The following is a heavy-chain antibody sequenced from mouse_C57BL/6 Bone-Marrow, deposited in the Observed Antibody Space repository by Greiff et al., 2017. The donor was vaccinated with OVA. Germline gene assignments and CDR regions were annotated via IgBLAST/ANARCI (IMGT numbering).Heavy chain of an antibody. D-gene: IGHD4-1*01. Sequence: EVKVVESGGDLVKPGGSLKLSCAASGFTFSSYGMSWVRQTPDKRLEWVATISSGGSYTYYPDSVKGRFTISRDNAKNTLYLQMSSLKSEDTAMYYCARQGGTGWYFDVWGTGTTVTVSS. J-gene: IGHJ1*03. CDR2: ISSGGSYT. CDR1: GFTFSSYG. CDR3: ARQGGTGWYFDV. V-gene: IGHV5-6*01.